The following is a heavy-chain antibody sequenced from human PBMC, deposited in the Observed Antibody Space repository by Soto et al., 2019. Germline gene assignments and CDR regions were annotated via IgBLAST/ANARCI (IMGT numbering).Heavy chain of an antibody. Sequence: LSLTCTVSGGSISSYYWSWIRQPPGKGLEWIGYIYYSGSTNYNPSLKSRVTISVDTSKNQFSLKLSSVTAADTAVYYCARESGYDYVWGSYRNPHYFDYWGQGTLVTVSS. CDR3: ARESGYDYVWGSYRNPHYFDY. V-gene: IGHV4-59*01. D-gene: IGHD3-16*02. J-gene: IGHJ4*02. CDR2: IYYSGST. CDR1: GGSISSYY.